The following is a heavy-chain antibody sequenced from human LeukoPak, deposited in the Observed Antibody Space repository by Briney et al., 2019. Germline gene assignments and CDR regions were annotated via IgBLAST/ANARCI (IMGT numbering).Heavy chain of an antibody. Sequence: SETLSLTCAVYGGSFSGYYWSWIRQPPGKGLEWIGEINHSGSTNYNPSLKSRVTISVDTSKNQFSLKLSSVTAADTAVYYCARHTYYYDSSGYYFNYYYYMDVWGKGTTVTISS. V-gene: IGHV4-34*01. CDR3: ARHTYYYDSSGYYFNYYYYMDV. CDR2: INHSGST. D-gene: IGHD3-22*01. CDR1: GGSFSGYY. J-gene: IGHJ6*03.